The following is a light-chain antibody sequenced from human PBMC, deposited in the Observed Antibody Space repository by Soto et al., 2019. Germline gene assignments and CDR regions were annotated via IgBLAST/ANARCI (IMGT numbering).Light chain of an antibody. Sequence: DIQMTQSPSSLSASVGDRVTITCRASQGIRSDLGWFQQKPGKAPKRLIYAASSLQSGVPPRFSGSGSGTEFTLTITSLQPEDFATYYCLQHNSYPWTFGQGTKVDIK. CDR2: AAS. J-gene: IGKJ1*01. V-gene: IGKV1-17*01. CDR3: LQHNSYPWT. CDR1: QGIRSD.